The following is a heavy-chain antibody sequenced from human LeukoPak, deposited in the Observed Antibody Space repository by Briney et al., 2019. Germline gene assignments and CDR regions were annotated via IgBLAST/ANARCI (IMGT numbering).Heavy chain of an antibody. V-gene: IGHV3-7*01. CDR2: IRGDGSEK. CDR1: GFTFRSNW. J-gene: IGHJ4*02. CDR3: ARDRGWNCFDS. D-gene: IGHD3-22*01. Sequence: PGRSLRLSCAASGFTFRSNWMNWVRQVPGKGLEWVANIRGDGSEKYYVDSVKGRFTISRDNVKNSLYLQMNSLRAEDTAVYYCARDRGWNCFDSWGQGTLVTVSS.